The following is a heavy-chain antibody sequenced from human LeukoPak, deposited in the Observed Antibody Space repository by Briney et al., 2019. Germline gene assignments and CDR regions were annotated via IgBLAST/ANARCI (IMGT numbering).Heavy chain of an antibody. Sequence: ASVKVSCKASGYSFTAYYMHWVRQAPGQGLEWMGRINPNSGGTNYAQKFQGRVTMTRDTSISTAYMELSRLRSDDTAVYYCARDPRSSGWYIPDYWGQGTLVTVSS. D-gene: IGHD6-19*01. CDR1: GYSFTAYY. J-gene: IGHJ4*02. V-gene: IGHV1-2*06. CDR3: ARDPRSSGWYIPDY. CDR2: INPNSGGT.